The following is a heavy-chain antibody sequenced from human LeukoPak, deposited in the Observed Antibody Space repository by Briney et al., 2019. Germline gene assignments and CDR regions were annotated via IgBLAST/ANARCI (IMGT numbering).Heavy chain of an antibody. Sequence: SETLSLTCTVSGGSISNYYWSWIRQPPGKGLEWIGYIYYSGSTNYNPSLKSRVTISADTSKNQFSLKLISVTAADTAVYYCASRKLGNDYWGQGTLVTVSS. CDR2: IYYSGST. CDR1: GGSISNYY. CDR3: ASRKLGNDY. J-gene: IGHJ4*02. V-gene: IGHV4-59*01. D-gene: IGHD7-27*01.